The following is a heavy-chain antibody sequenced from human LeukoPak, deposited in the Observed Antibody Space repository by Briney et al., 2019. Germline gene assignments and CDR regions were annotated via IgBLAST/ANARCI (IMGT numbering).Heavy chain of an antibody. J-gene: IGHJ3*02. CDR3: ARAEGYYDSSGNDAFDI. V-gene: IGHV3-33*01. D-gene: IGHD3-22*01. CDR1: GFTFSSYG. Sequence: GGSLRLSCAASGFTFSSYGMHWVRQAPGKGLEWVAVIWYDGSDKYYADSVKGRFTISRDNSKNTLYLQMNSLRAEDTAVYYCARAEGYYDSSGNDAFDIWGQGTMVTVSS. CDR2: IWYDGSDK.